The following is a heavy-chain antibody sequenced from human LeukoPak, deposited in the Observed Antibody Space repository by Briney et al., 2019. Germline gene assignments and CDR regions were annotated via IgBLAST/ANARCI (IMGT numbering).Heavy chain of an antibody. CDR3: ARDLQPSSGWRHPRPEYFQH. V-gene: IGHV3-48*01. Sequence: GGSLRLSCAASGFTFSSYSMNWVRQAPGKGLEWVSYISSSSSTIYYADSVKGRFTISRDNAKNSLYLQMNSLRAEDTAVYYCARDLQPSSGWRHPRPEYFQHWGQGTLVTVSS. D-gene: IGHD6-19*01. CDR2: ISSSSSTI. CDR1: GFTFSSYS. J-gene: IGHJ1*01.